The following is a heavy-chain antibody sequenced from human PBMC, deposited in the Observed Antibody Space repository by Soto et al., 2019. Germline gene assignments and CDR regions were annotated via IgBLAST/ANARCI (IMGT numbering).Heavy chain of an antibody. V-gene: IGHV3-15*01. CDR2: IKSKTDGGTT. D-gene: IGHD6-13*01. CDR1: GLTFSNAW. J-gene: IGHJ5*02. CDR3: TTDFPDNADSSSWSNWFAP. Sequence: GGSLRLSCAASGLTFSNAWMSWVRQAPGKGLEWVGRIKSKTDGGTTDYAAPVKGRFTISRDDSKNTLYLQMNILKTEDTAVYYCTTDFPDNADSSSWSNWFAPWGQGTLVTASS.